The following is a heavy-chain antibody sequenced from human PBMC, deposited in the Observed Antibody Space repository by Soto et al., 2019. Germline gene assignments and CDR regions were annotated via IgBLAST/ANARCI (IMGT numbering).Heavy chain of an antibody. V-gene: IGHV4-4*02. Sequence: SETLCLPCGGSSGSISSSNWWGWGRQPPGKGLEWIGEIYHSGSTNYNPSLKSRVTISVDKSKNQFSLKLSSVTAADTAVYYCARGTTVTTMSAFDIWGQGTMVTVSS. CDR3: ARGTTVTTMSAFDI. CDR2: IYHSGST. CDR1: SGSISSSNW. D-gene: IGHD4-17*01. J-gene: IGHJ3*02.